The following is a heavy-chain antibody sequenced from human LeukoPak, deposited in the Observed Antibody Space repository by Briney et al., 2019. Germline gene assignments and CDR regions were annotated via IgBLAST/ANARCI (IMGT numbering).Heavy chain of an antibody. Sequence: SVKVSCTTSGGTFNNSAISWVRQAPGQGLEWLGGIMSLFGTAGYAQKIQGTVTITKDESTRTVYLELTSLTSDDTAVYYCARDVHGDYGSGWFVPWGQGTLVSVSS. CDR2: IMSLFGTA. CDR1: GGTFNNSA. V-gene: IGHV1-69*05. CDR3: ARDVHGDYGSGWFVP. D-gene: IGHD4-17*01. J-gene: IGHJ5*02.